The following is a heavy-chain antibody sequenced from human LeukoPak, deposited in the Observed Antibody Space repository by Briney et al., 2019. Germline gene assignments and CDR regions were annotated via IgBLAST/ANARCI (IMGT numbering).Heavy chain of an antibody. CDR1: GGSFSGYY. CDR3: ARVCGRQLVLLWFGNGWFDP. V-gene: IGHV4-34*01. D-gene: IGHD3-10*01. CDR2: INHIGST. J-gene: IGHJ5*02. Sequence: SQTLSLTCAVYGGSFSGYYWSWIRQPPGKGLEWIGEINHIGSTNCTPSLKSRVTISVDTSKIQFSLKLSSVTAADTAVYYCARVCGRQLVLLWFGNGWFDPWGQGTLVTVSS.